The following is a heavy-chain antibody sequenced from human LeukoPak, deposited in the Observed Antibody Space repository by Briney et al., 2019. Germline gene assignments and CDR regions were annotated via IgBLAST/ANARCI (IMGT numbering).Heavy chain of an antibody. J-gene: IGHJ4*02. CDR2: ISGDGSTV. D-gene: IGHD4-17*01. CDR1: GFTFSEYY. V-gene: IGHV3-11*01. CDR3: ARVRTTDYFDY. Sequence: GGSLRLSCAASGFTFSEYYMAWVRQAPGKGLEWTSYISGDGSTVYYADSKKGRFTISRDSAENSLLLQMNSLTADDTAVYYCARVRTTDYFDYWGQGTLVTVSS.